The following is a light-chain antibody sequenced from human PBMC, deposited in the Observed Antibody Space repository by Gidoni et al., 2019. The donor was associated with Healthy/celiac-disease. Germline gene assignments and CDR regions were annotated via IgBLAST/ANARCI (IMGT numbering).Light chain of an antibody. Sequence: QSVLTPPPSASGTPGQRVTISCSGSSSNIGSNYVYWYQQLPGTAPKLLIYRNNQRPSGVPDRCSGSKSGTSASLAISGLRSEDEADDYCAAWDDSLSGPVFGGGTKLTVL. CDR1: SSNIGSNY. J-gene: IGLJ2*01. CDR2: RNN. V-gene: IGLV1-47*01. CDR3: AAWDDSLSGPV.